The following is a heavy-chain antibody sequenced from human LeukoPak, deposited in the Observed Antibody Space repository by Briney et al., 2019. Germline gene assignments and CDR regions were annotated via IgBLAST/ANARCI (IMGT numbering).Heavy chain of an antibody. V-gene: IGHV3-30*02. CDR2: IRYDGSNK. CDR1: GFTFSSYE. Sequence: PGGSLRLSCAASGFTFSSYEMNWVRQAPGKGLEWVAFIRYDGSNKYYADSVKGRFTISRDNSKNTLYLQMNSLRAEDTAVYYCAKAPMDVWGKGTTVTVSS. CDR3: AKAPMDV. J-gene: IGHJ6*03.